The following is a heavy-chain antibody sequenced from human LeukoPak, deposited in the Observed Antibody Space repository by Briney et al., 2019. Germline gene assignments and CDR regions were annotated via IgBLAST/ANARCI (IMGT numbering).Heavy chain of an antibody. CDR3: ARHEQLVSALLDY. Sequence: EPSEALSLTCAVYGGSFSGYYWSWIRQPPGKGLEWIGEINHSGSTNYNPSLKSRVTISVDTSKNQFSLKLSSVTAADTAVYYCARHEQLVSALLDYWGQGTLVTVSS. D-gene: IGHD6-6*01. CDR2: INHSGST. J-gene: IGHJ4*02. V-gene: IGHV4-34*01. CDR1: GGSFSGYY.